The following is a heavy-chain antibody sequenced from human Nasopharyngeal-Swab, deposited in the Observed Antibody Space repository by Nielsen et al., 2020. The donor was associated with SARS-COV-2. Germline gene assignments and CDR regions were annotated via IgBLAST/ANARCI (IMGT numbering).Heavy chain of an antibody. V-gene: IGHV3-11*06. CDR1: GFTFSDYY. D-gene: IGHD2-2*01. CDR3: ARGLGVVPAAISYYGMDV. J-gene: IGHJ6*02. CDR2: ISSSSSYT. Sequence: GGSLRLSCAASGFTFSDYYMSWIRQAPGKGLEWVSYISSSSSYTNYADSVKGRFTISRDNAKNSLYLQMNSLRAEDTAVYYCARGLGVVPAAISYYGMDVWGQGTTVTVSS.